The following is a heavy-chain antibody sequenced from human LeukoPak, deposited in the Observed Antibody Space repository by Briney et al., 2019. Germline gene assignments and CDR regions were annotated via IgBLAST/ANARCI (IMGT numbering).Heavy chain of an antibody. V-gene: IGHV3-21*01. CDR2: ISSSSSYR. CDR3: ARGGVVTKYYYYFMDV. J-gene: IGHJ6*03. Sequence: NPGGSLRLSCAASGFTFSTYSMNWVRQAPGKGLEWVSSISSSSSYRYYADSVKGRFTISGDNAKNSLYLRMNSLRAEDTAVYYCARGGVVTKYYYYFMDVWGRGTTGTVSS. CDR1: GFTFSTYS. D-gene: IGHD4-23*01.